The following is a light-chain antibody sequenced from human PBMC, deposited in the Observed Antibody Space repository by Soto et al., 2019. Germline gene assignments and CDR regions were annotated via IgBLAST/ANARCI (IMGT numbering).Light chain of an antibody. V-gene: IGKV3D-15*01. CDR2: GAS. CDR3: QQYSVWPLT. CDR1: QSVSNN. J-gene: IGKJ4*01. Sequence: EILLTQSPATLSLSPGERAALSCRASQSVSNNLAWYQQKPGQPPRLLIFGASTRATGIPARFSGSGSEAEFALTISTLQSENFAVYYCQQYSVWPLTFGGGTKVDIK.